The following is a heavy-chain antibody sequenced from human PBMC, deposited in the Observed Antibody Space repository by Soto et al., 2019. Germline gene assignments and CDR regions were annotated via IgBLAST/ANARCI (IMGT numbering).Heavy chain of an antibody. V-gene: IGHV3-21*04. CDR2: LTRSSSYI. J-gene: IGHJ5*02. Sequence: VGSLRLSCAASGFTFSSYTMNWVRQAPGKGLEWVSSLTRSSSYIYYAASVKGRFTISRDNSKNSLYLQMNSLRAEDTAVHYCAREGGFDWFYPWGQGTLVTVSS. CDR1: GFTFSSYT. CDR3: AREGGFDWFYP.